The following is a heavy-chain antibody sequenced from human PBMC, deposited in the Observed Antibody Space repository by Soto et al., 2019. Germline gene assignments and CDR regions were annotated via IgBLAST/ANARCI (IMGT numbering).Heavy chain of an antibody. D-gene: IGHD3-16*01. CDR1: GGSFRGYY. CDR3: ARVEYTYNYRGLDY. Sequence: LSLTCAVYGGSFRGYYWTWIRQPPGKGLEWIGEIDHSGSTNYNPSLKSRVTISVDTSKNQFSLKLASVTAADTAVYYCARVEYTYNYRGLDYWGQGTLVTVSS. CDR2: IDHSGST. V-gene: IGHV4-34*01. J-gene: IGHJ4*02.